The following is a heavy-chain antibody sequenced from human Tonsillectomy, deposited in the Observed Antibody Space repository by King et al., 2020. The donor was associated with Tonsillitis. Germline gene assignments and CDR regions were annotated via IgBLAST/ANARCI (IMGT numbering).Heavy chain of an antibody. J-gene: IGHJ4*02. V-gene: IGHV3-33*01. CDR2: ISFDGSKK. CDR1: GFSFRSCG. CDR3: ARDWGDYGAPIDY. Sequence: VQLVESGGGVVQPGKSLRVSCEVSGFSFRSCGMHWVRQVPGKGLEWVAMISFDGSKKYYADSVKGRFTISRDNSQKTLFLEMNGLRVDDTAVYYCARDWGDYGAPIDYWGQGTLVAVSS. D-gene: IGHD4-17*01.